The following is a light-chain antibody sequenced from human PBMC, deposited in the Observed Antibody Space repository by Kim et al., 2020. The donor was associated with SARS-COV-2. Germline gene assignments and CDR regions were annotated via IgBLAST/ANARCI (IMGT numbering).Light chain of an antibody. CDR1: QHISNY. Sequence: AAVGDRVTITCRASQHISNYLAWFQQKPRKGPKSLLYAASNLRSGVPSRFSGSGSGTDFSLTISSLQPEDFATYYCQQSKSYPLAFGGGTKVDIK. J-gene: IGKJ4*01. V-gene: IGKV1-16*01. CDR2: AAS. CDR3: QQSKSYPLA.